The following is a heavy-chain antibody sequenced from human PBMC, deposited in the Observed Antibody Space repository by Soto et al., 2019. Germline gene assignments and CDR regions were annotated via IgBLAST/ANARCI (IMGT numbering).Heavy chain of an antibody. CDR2: ISGSGGST. Sequence: GGSLRLSCAASGFTFSSYSMNWVRQAPGKGLEWVSAISGSGGSTYYADSVKGRFTISRDNSKNTLYLQMNSLRAEDTAVYYCARESGSVELRFLEWLSYYFDYWGQGTLVTVSS. CDR1: GFTFSSYS. CDR3: ARESGSVELRFLEWLSYYFDY. D-gene: IGHD3-3*01. V-gene: IGHV3-23*01. J-gene: IGHJ4*02.